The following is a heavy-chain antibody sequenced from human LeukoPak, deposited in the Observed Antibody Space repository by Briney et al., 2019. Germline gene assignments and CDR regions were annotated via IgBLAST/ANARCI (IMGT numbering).Heavy chain of an antibody. V-gene: IGHV3-23*01. Sequence: PGGSQRLSCAASGLTFRTFAMAWVREAPGKGLQWVSSIDGSGDSTYYADSVKGRFTISRDNSKNTLYLHMNRLRAGDTAVYYCAKVIDTSLAVASADFDYWGQGNLVTVSS. CDR3: AKVIDTSLAVASADFDY. CDR2: IDGSGDST. CDR1: GLTFRTFA. J-gene: IGHJ4*02. D-gene: IGHD6-19*01.